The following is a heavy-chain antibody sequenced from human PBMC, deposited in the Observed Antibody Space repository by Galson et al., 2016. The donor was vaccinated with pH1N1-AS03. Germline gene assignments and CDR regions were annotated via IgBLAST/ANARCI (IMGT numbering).Heavy chain of an antibody. J-gene: IGHJ4*02. V-gene: IGHV3-64*01. CDR1: GLTFSSYA. Sequence: SLRLSCAASGLTFSSYAMYWVRQAPGKGLEYVSAISGNGVSTYYANSVKGRFTISRDNSKNTLYLQMGSLRAEDMAVYYCARGPVSYSNYWFPPPDYWGQGPLVAVSS. D-gene: IGHD6-13*01. CDR3: ARGPVSYSNYWFPPPDY. CDR2: ISGNGVST.